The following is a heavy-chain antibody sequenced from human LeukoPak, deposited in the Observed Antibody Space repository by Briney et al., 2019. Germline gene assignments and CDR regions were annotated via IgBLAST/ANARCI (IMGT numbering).Heavy chain of an antibody. CDR1: GGSISSSSYY. J-gene: IGHJ4*02. CDR3: ARHGAMYSNYFAIEFDY. Sequence: SETLSLTCTVSGGSISSSSYYWGWIRQPPGKGLEWIGSIYYSGSTYYNPSLKSRVTISVDTSKNQFSLKLSSVTAADTAVYFCARHGAMYSNYFAIEFDYWGQGTLLTVSS. D-gene: IGHD4-11*01. CDR2: IYYSGST. V-gene: IGHV4-39*01.